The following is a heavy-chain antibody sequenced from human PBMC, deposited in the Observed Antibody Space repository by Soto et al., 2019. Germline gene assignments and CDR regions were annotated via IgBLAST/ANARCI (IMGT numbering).Heavy chain of an antibody. CDR2: IRGFSPYT. CDR3: ARDRGYDAHDYYYNAMDV. V-gene: IGHV3-21*01. Sequence: GGSLRLSCISSGFTFRTYTMNWVRQAPGKGLEWVSGIRGFSPYTFYAESVRGRFTISRDNAKNSLYLQMDSLRAEDTAVYYCARDRGYDAHDYYYNAMDVWGQGTTVTVSS. D-gene: IGHD3-10*01. J-gene: IGHJ6*02. CDR1: GFTFRTYT.